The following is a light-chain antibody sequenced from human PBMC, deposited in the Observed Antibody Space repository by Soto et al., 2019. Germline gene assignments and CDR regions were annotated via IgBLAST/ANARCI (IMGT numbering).Light chain of an antibody. CDR1: SSDVGGYNY. V-gene: IGLV2-14*01. CDR3: SSYTSSSTVI. CDR2: EVS. Sequence: QSALTQPASVSGSPGQSITISCTGTSSDVGGYNYVSWYQHYPGKAPKLMIYEVSNRPSGVSNRCSGSKSGNTASLTISGLQADDEADYYCSSYTSSSTVIFGGGTKVTVL. J-gene: IGLJ2*01.